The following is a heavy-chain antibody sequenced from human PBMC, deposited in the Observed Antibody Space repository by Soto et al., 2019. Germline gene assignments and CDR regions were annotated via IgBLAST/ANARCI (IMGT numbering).Heavy chain of an antibody. V-gene: IGHV1-8*01. D-gene: IGHD6-13*01. CDR2: MNPNSGNT. CDR1: GYTFTSYD. J-gene: IGHJ6*03. CDR3: ARSPQGGSWYYDYYYYMDV. Sequence: ASVKVSCKASGYTFTSYDINWVRQATGQGLEWMGWMNPNSGNTGYAQKFQGRVTMTRNTSISTAYMELSSLRSEDTAVYYCARSPQGGSWYYDYYYYMDVWGKGTTVTVSS.